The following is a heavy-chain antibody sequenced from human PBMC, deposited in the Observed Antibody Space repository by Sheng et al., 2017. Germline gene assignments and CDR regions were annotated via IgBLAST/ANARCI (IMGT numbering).Heavy chain of an antibody. J-gene: IGHJ4*02. D-gene: IGHD3-10*01. CDR1: GGSVNSTSYS. V-gene: IGHV4-30-2*01. Sequence: QLQLQESGSCLVKPSQTLSLTCAVSGGSVNSTSYSWTWIRQPPGKGLEWIGYIYHSGSTFYKPSLKSRVTISIDRSKNQLSLKLGSVTAADTAVYYCASSSSVRRVLASFDYWGQGALVTVSS. CDR3: ASSSSVRRVLASFDY. CDR2: IYHSGST.